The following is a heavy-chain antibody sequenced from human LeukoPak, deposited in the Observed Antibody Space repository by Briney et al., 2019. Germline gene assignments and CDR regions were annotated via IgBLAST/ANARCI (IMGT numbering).Heavy chain of an antibody. CDR1: GGSISSSSYY. V-gene: IGHV4-39*01. CDR3: ARLYTYYDYVWGSYRQADAFDI. Sequence: SETLSLTCTVSGGSISSSSYYWGWIRQPPGKGLEWIVSIYYSGSTYYNPSLKSRVPISVDTSKNQFSLKLSSVTAADTAVYYCARLYTYYDYVWGSYRQADAFDIWGQGTMVTVSS. D-gene: IGHD3-16*02. CDR2: IYYSGST. J-gene: IGHJ3*02.